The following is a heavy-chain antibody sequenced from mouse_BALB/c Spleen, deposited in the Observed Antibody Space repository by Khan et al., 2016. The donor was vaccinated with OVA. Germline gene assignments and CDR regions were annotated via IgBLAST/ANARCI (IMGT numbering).Heavy chain of an antibody. D-gene: IGHD1-1*01. V-gene: IGHV1-9*01. CDR1: GYTFSSYW. CDR3: AGVNYGSRDSFDY. J-gene: IGHJ2*01. Sequence: QVQLKESGAELMKPGASVKISCKATGYTFSSYWLEWVKQRPGHGLKWIGEILPGSGSSNYNEKFKGKATFTADISSNTTYMQLSSLTSEDSAVXYCAGVNYGSRDSFDYWGQGTTLTVSS. CDR2: ILPGSGSS.